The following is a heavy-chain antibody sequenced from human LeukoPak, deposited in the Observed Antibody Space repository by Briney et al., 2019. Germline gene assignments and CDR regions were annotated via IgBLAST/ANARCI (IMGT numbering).Heavy chain of an antibody. Sequence: ASVKVPCKASGYTFTGYHIHWVRQAPGQGLEWMGRINPYSGDTNFPQKFQGRVTMTRDTSITTAYMDLSSLTPDDTAVYFCARDQGSLTRSWYTGYWGQGTQVTVSS. CDR2: INPYSGDT. D-gene: IGHD6-13*01. J-gene: IGHJ4*02. CDR3: ARDQGSLTRSWYTGY. CDR1: GYTFTGYH. V-gene: IGHV1-2*06.